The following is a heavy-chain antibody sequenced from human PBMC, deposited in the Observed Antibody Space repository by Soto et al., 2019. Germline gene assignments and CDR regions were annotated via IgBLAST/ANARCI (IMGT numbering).Heavy chain of an antibody. CDR3: ARVKYSGYDPGRAFDI. J-gene: IGHJ3*02. CDR2: IYYSGST. D-gene: IGHD5-12*01. CDR1: GGSISSYY. V-gene: IGHV4-59*01. Sequence: QVQLQESGPGLVKPSETLSLTCTVSGGSISSYYWSWIRQPPGKGLEWIGYIYYSGSTNYNPSLKSRVTISVDTSKTQFSLQLSSVTAADTAVYYCARVKYSGYDPGRAFDIWGQGRMVTVSS.